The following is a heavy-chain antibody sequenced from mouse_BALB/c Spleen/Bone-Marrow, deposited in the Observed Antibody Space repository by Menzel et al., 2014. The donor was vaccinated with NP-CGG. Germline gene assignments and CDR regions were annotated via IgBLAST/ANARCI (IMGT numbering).Heavy chain of an antibody. Sequence: EVQVVESGGGLVQPGGSLRLSCATSGFTFSDFYMDWVRQPPGKRLEWIAASRNKANDYTTEYSASVKGRFIVSRDTSQSILYLQMNALIADHTAIYYCSIDHYYGSYLYFDVLGAGTTVTVS. CDR2: SRNKANDYTT. CDR3: SIDHYYGSYLYFDV. V-gene: IGHV7-1*02. CDR1: GFTFSDFY. J-gene: IGHJ1*01. D-gene: IGHD1-1*01.